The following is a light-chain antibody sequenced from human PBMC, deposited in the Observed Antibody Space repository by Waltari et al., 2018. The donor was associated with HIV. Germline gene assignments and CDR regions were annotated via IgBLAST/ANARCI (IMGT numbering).Light chain of an antibody. Sequence: QSVLTQPPSVSAAPGHKAVISCSAGPYNLRNNYITWFQQLPRPAPKFIIYDNNKRPSGIPDRFSGSRSGTSATLSITGLQSGDEADYYCGTWDTSLSAGVFGGGTKVTVL. CDR2: DNN. V-gene: IGLV1-51*01. CDR3: GTWDTSLSAGV. J-gene: IGLJ3*02. CDR1: PYNLRNNY.